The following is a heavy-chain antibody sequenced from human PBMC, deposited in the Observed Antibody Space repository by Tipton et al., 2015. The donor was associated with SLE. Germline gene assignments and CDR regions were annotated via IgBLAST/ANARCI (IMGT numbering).Heavy chain of an antibody. V-gene: IGHV4-34*01. D-gene: IGHD3-10*01. CDR3: ARGVYGSGSYYPDY. J-gene: IGHJ4*02. CDR2: INHSGSP. Sequence: TLSLTCAVYGGSFSGYYWSWIRQPPGKGLGWIGEINHSGSPNYNPSLKSRVTISVDTSKNQFSLKLSFVTAADTAVYYCARGVYGSGSYYPDYWGQGTLVTVSS. CDR1: GGSFSGYY.